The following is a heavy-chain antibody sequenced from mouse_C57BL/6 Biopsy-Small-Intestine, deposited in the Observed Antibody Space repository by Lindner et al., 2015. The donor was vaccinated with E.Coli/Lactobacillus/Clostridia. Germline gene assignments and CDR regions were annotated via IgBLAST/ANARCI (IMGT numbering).Heavy chain of an antibody. CDR3: ARYYSNSYYYAMDY. Sequence: VQLQESGAELARPGASVKLSCKASGYTFTSYGLSWVKQRTGQGLEWIGEIYPRSGNTYYNEEFKGKATLTADTSSSTAYMELRSLTSEDSAVYFCARYYSNSYYYAMDYWGQGTSVTVSS. D-gene: IGHD2-5*01. V-gene: IGHV1-81*01. J-gene: IGHJ4*01. CDR1: GYTFTSYG. CDR2: IYPRSGNT.